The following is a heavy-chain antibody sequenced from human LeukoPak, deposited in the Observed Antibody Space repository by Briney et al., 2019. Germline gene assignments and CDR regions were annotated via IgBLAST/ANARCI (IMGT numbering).Heavy chain of an antibody. Sequence: GGSLRLSCAASGFSLSNYGMDWVRQAPGKGLEWVSVIWYDGSNKDYADSVKGRFTISRDNSKNTLYLQMSSLRAEDTAVYYCVRETMYAFDMWGQGTIVTVSS. CDR3: VRETMYAFDM. D-gene: IGHD1-1*01. V-gene: IGHV3-33*01. CDR1: GFSLSNYG. J-gene: IGHJ3*02. CDR2: IWYDGSNK.